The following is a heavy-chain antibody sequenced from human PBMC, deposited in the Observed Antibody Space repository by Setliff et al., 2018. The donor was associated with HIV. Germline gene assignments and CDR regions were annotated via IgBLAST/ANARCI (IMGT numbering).Heavy chain of an antibody. Sequence: QPGGSLRLSCAASGFAFSGHQMSWVRQAPGKGLEWVAKIKQDGSDKYYVDSVKGRFTISRDNAKDSLYLQMHSLRAEDTAVYYCVRWGLPYGIDAWGQGTLVTVSS. V-gene: IGHV3-7*01. D-gene: IGHD3-16*01. CDR3: VRWGLPYGIDA. CDR2: IKQDGSDK. J-gene: IGHJ4*02. CDR1: GFAFSGHQ.